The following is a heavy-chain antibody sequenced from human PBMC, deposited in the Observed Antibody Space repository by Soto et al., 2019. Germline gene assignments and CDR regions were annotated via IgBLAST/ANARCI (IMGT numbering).Heavy chain of an antibody. CDR1: GGSITSDYSC. D-gene: IGHD7-27*01. V-gene: IGHV4-30-4*01. J-gene: IGHJ4*02. CDR3: ARGPSGDKVHY. Sequence: SETLSLTCAVSGGSITSDYSCWSWIRQPPGEGLEWIGHIFDSGTTYTNPSLRSQVAISLDTSKNHFSLTLSSVTAADTAVYYCARGPSGDKVHYWGQGALVTVSS. CDR2: IFDSGTT.